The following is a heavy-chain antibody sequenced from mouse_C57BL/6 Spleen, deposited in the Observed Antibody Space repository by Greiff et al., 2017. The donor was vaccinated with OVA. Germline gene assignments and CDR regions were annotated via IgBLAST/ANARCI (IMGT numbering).Heavy chain of an antibody. V-gene: IGHV1-85*01. J-gene: IGHJ4*01. CDR2: IYPRDGST. CDR1: GYTFTSYD. D-gene: IGHD2-3*01. CDR3: ARRGGYYGYYAMDY. Sequence: QVQLQQSGPELVKPGASVKLSCKASGYTFTSYDINWVKQRPGQGLEWIGWIYPRDGSTKYNEKFKGKATLTVDTSSSTAYMELHSLTSEDSAVYFCARRGGYYGYYAMDYWGQGTSVTVSS.